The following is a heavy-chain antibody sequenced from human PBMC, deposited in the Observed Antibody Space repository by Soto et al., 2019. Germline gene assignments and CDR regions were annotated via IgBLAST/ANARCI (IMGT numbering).Heavy chain of an antibody. CDR2: IWYDGSNK. Sequence: EGSLRLSCAASGFTFSSYGMHWVRQAPGKGLEWVAVIWYDGSNKYYADSVKGRFTISRDNSKNTLYLQMNSLRAEDTAVYYCARDPCGGDCYHFDYWGQGTLVTVSS. D-gene: IGHD2-21*01. CDR1: GFTFSSYG. CDR3: ARDPCGGDCYHFDY. V-gene: IGHV3-33*01. J-gene: IGHJ4*02.